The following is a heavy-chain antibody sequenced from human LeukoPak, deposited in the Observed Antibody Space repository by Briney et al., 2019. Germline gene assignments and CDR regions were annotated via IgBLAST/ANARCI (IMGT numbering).Heavy chain of an antibody. J-gene: IGHJ4*02. D-gene: IGHD3-22*01. CDR3: AKIDYYDSSGPFDY. CDR2: ISGSGGST. CDR1: GFTFSSYA. Sequence: GGSLRLSCAASGFTFSSYAMSWVRQAPGKGLEWVSAISGSGGSTYYADSVEGRFTISRDNSKNTLYLQMNSLRAEDTAVYYCAKIDYYDSSGPFDYWGQGTLVTVSS. V-gene: IGHV3-23*01.